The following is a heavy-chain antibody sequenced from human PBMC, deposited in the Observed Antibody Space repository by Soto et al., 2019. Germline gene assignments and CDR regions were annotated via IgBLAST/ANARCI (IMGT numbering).Heavy chain of an antibody. J-gene: IGHJ6*03. CDR3: ARVREDIVAVPAAMRYNYYMDV. CDR2: IIPIFGTA. V-gene: IGHV1-69*01. D-gene: IGHD2-2*01. CDR1: GGTFSSYA. Sequence: QVQLVQSGAEVKKPGSSVKVSCKASGGTFSSYAISWVRQAPGQGLEWMGGIIPIFGTANYAQKFQGRVTITADESTSTAYMELSSLRSEDTAVYYCARVREDIVAVPAAMRYNYYMDVWGKGTTVTVSS.